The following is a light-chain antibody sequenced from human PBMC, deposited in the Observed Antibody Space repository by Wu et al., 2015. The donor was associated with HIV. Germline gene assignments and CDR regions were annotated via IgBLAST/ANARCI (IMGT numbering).Light chain of an antibody. CDR2: AAS. V-gene: IGKV1-39*01. J-gene: IGKJ1*01. Sequence: DIQMTQSPSSLSASVGDRVTITCRASQSISSYLNWYQQKPGKVPKLLIYAASTLQSGVPSRFSGSGSGTDLTLTISSLQPEDFAIYYCQQSYSTSWTFGQGTKVEIK. CDR3: QQSYSTSWT. CDR1: QSISSY.